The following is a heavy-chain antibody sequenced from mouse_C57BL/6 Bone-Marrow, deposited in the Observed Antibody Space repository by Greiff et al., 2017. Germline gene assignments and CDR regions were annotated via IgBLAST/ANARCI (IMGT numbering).Heavy chain of an antibody. Sequence: EVQLVESGAGLVKPGGSLKLSCAASGFTFSSYAMSWVRQTPEKRLEWVAYISSGGDYIYYADTVKGRFTISRDNARNTLYLQMSSLKSEDTAMYYCTRDSYSNLWYFDVWGTGTTVTVSS. CDR2: ISSGGDYI. J-gene: IGHJ1*03. D-gene: IGHD2-5*01. CDR3: TRDSYSNLWYFDV. CDR1: GFTFSSYA. V-gene: IGHV5-9-1*02.